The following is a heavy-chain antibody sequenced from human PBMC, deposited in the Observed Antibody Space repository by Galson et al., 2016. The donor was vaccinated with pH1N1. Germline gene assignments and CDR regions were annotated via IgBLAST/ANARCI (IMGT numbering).Heavy chain of an antibody. V-gene: IGHV1-69*05. J-gene: IGHJ2*01. Sequence: SVKVSCKASGYTFSSYGISWVRQAPGKGLEWMGWIMPIFDKPTYAQKFQGRVTITTDKSTSTTYMVLSSLRSEDTAVYYCARGGGTYYQTYWYFNLWGRGTLVTVSS. CDR1: GYTFSSYG. CDR2: IMPIFDKP. CDR3: ARGGGTYYQTYWYFNL. D-gene: IGHD3-22*01.